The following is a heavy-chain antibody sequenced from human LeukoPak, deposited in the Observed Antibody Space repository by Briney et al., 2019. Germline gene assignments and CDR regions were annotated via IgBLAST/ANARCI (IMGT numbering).Heavy chain of an antibody. Sequence: SETLSLTCTVSGGSISSYYWSWIRQPPGKGLEWIGYIYYSGSTNYNPSLKSRVIISVDTSKNQFSLKLSSVTAADTAVYYCARLEMASICFDYWGQGTLVTVSS. J-gene: IGHJ4*02. CDR3: ARLEMASICFDY. CDR1: GGSISSYY. CDR2: IYYSGST. V-gene: IGHV4-59*01. D-gene: IGHD5-24*01.